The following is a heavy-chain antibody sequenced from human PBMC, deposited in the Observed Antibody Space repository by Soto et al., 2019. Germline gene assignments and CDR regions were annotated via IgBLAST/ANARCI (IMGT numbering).Heavy chain of an antibody. CDR1: GGSFSGYY. Sequence: PSETLSLTCAVYGGSFSGYYWSWIRQPPGKGLEWIGEINHSGNTNHNPSLKSRVTISVDTSKNQFSLKLSSVTAADTAVYYCARGDIVVVPAAIPSYYYYYYGMDVWGQGTTVTVSS. D-gene: IGHD2-2*01. CDR2: INHSGNT. J-gene: IGHJ6*02. CDR3: ARGDIVVVPAAIPSYYYYYYGMDV. V-gene: IGHV4-34*01.